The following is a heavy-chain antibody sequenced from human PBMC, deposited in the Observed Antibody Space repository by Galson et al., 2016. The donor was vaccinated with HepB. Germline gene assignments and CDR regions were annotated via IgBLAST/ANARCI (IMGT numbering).Heavy chain of an antibody. CDR3: ARDLGVHAGNY. D-gene: IGHD3-16*01. J-gene: IGHJ4*02. CDR2: ISSSGDAV. CDR1: GFTFSNYW. Sequence: SLRLSCAASGFTFSNYWMSWVRQAPGKGLEWLSYISSSGDAVYYADSVRGRFTISRDNAKNSLFLQMNSLRVEDTAVYYCARDLGVHAGNYWGQGTLVSVSS. V-gene: IGHV3-48*01.